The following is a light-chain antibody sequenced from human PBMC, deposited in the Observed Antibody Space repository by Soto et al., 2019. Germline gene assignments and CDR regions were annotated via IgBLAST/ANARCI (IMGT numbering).Light chain of an antibody. Sequence: EIVLTQSPATLSLSPGERATLSCRASQSVSSYLAWYQQKPVQAPRLLIYDSSNRATGVPARFSGSGSGTEYTLAISRLQSEDFAVYYCQQYNNWPLTFGGGTKVDIK. J-gene: IGKJ4*01. V-gene: IGKV3-11*01. CDR3: QQYNNWPLT. CDR2: DSS. CDR1: QSVSSY.